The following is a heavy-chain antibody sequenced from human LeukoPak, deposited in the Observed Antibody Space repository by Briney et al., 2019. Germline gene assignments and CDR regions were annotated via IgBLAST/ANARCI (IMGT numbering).Heavy chain of an antibody. D-gene: IGHD3-22*01. CDR2: IYTSGST. CDR3: ARDSCYYDSSGYSRFDP. J-gene: IGHJ5*02. Sequence: SETLSLTCTVSGGSISSSSYYWGWIRQAPGKGLEWIGRIYTSGSTNYNPSLKSRVTMSVDTSKNQFSLKLSSVTAADTAVYYCARDSCYYDSSGYSRFDPWGQGTLVTVSS. CDR1: GGSISSSSYY. V-gene: IGHV4-39*07.